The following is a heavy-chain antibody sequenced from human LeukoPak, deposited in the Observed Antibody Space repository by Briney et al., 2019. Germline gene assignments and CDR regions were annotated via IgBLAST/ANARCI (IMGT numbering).Heavy chain of an antibody. J-gene: IGHJ4*02. CDR1: GFTFSTYN. CDR2: ISAGSGTI. V-gene: IGHV3-48*04. CDR3: ATDWPVE. Sequence: GGSLRLSCAASGFTFSTYNMHWARQAPGKGLEWVSYISAGSGTIYYADSVKGRFTISREDAKNSLYLQMNSLRAEDTAVYHCATDWPVEWGQGTLVTVSS. D-gene: IGHD4-23*01.